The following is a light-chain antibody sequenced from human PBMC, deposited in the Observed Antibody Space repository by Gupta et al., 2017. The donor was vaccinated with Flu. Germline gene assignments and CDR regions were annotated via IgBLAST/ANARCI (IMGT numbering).Light chain of an antibody. CDR2: GAF. Sequence: RSTLSCRASQSVSSNLAWYQQKPGQAPRLLIHGAFTRATGIPARFSGSGSGTEFTLTITSLQSEDFAVYYCQQYNNWPPSITFGQGTRLEI. V-gene: IGKV3-15*01. CDR3: QQYNNWPPSIT. CDR1: QSVSSN. J-gene: IGKJ5*01.